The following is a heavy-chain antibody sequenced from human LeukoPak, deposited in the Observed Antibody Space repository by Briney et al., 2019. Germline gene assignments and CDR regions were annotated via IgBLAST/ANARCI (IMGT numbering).Heavy chain of an antibody. CDR3: AGAVLATKSEHWFDS. Sequence: PSETLSLTCTVSGDSISSFYWSWIRQPPGKGLEWFGYIYYTGSTNYNSSLKSRVTISVDTSKNQFSLNLSSVTAADTAMYYCAGAVLATKSEHWFDSWGQGTLVTVSS. CDR1: GDSISSFY. V-gene: IGHV4-59*01. CDR2: IYYTGST. D-gene: IGHD2-8*01. J-gene: IGHJ5*01.